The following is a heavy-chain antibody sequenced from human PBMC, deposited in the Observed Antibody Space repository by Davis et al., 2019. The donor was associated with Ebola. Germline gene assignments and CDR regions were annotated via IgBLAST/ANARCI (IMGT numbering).Heavy chain of an antibody. J-gene: IGHJ5*02. CDR2: INPNSGGT. Sequence: ASVKVSCKASGYTFTGYYMHWVRQAPGQGLEWMGRINPNSGGTNYAQKFQGRFTMTRDTSISTAYMELSRLRSDDTAVYYCARGCSSTSCYPNNWFDPWGQGTLVTVSS. D-gene: IGHD2-2*01. CDR3: ARGCSSTSCYPNNWFDP. V-gene: IGHV1-2*06. CDR1: GYTFTGYY.